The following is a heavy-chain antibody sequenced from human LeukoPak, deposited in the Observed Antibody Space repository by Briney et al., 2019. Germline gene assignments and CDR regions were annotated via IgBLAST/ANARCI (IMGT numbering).Heavy chain of an antibody. V-gene: IGHV3-7*01. J-gene: IGHJ6*04. CDR2: IKQDGSKK. D-gene: IGHD7-27*01. CDR1: GFTFRSYW. CDR3: AREDHWGWGY. Sequence: GGSLRLSCAASGFTFRSYWMNWVRQAPGKGLEWVANIKQDGSKKHYVDSVKGRFTISRDNAKNSLYLQMNSLRADDTALYYCAREDHWGWGYWGKGTTVTVSS.